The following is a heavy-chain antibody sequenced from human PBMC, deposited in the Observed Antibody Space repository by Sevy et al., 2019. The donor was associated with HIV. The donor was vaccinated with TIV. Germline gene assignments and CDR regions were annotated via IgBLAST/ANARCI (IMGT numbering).Heavy chain of an antibody. CDR2: ISWNGADI. CDR1: NLTFEDYA. Sequence: GGSLRLSCAASNLTFEDYAMHWVRRAPGKGLEWVSGISWNGADIGFAASVKGRFTISRDNAKGSVYLQINSLTPEDTGVYYCAKWQQLITQSGSYFFYGMNVWGQGTTVTVSS. V-gene: IGHV3-9*01. CDR3: AKWQQLITQSGSYFFYGMNV. D-gene: IGHD6-13*01. J-gene: IGHJ6*02.